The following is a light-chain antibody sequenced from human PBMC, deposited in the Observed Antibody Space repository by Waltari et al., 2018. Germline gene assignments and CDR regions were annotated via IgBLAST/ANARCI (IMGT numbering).Light chain of an antibody. J-gene: IGKJ1*01. Sequence: DIQMTQSPSSLSASVGDRVTITCRASQTIGTSLSWYQQKPGKAPRLLIYAASSLESGVPSRFSGSGSGTEFTLTISSLQPEDFATYYCQQSYNTPRTFGQGTKVEIK. CDR2: AAS. CDR3: QQSYNTPRT. V-gene: IGKV1-39*01. CDR1: QTIGTS.